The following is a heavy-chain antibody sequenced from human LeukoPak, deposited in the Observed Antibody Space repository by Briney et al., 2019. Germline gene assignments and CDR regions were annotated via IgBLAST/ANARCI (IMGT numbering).Heavy chain of an antibody. D-gene: IGHD3-3*01. Sequence: TSETLSLTCTVSGGSIGTYSWNWIRQPPGKGLEWIGYIYYSGTTNYNPSLKSRVTISVDTSKNQFSLRLSSVTAADTAVYYCARGKYDFWSGYSPRRYYGMDVWGQGTTVTVSS. CDR1: GGSIGTYS. CDR3: ARGKYDFWSGYSPRRYYGMDV. CDR2: IYYSGTT. J-gene: IGHJ6*02. V-gene: IGHV4-59*12.